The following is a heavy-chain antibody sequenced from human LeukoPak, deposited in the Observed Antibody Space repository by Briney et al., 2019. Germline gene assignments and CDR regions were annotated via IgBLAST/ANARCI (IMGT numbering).Heavy chain of an antibody. D-gene: IGHD3-3*01. J-gene: IGHJ4*02. CDR2: INHSGST. CDR3: ARYDFWSGKLVY. Sequence: SETLSLTCAVYGGSFSGYYWSWIRQPPGKGLEWIGEINHSGSTNYNPSLKSQVTISVDTSKNQFSLKLSSVTAADTAVYYCARYDFWSGKLVYWGQGTLVTVSS. V-gene: IGHV4-34*01. CDR1: GGSFSGYY.